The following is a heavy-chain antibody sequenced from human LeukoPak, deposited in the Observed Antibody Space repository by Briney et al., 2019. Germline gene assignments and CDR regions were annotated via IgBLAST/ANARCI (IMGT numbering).Heavy chain of an antibody. D-gene: IGHD5-18*01. Sequence: SETLSLTCTVSGGSISSSSAYWGWIRQPPGKGLEWIGSIYSKNTYYNPSLKSRVTISADMSKNQFSLTLGSVSATDTAVYYCVSPRGFSYGYFDYWGQGTLVTVSS. J-gene: IGHJ4*02. CDR3: VSPRGFSYGYFDY. CDR2: IYSKNT. V-gene: IGHV4-39*01. CDR1: GGSISSSSAY.